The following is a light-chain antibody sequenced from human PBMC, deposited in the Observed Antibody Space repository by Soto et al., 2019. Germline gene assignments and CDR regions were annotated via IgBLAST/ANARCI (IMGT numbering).Light chain of an antibody. CDR3: SSYTSSTTPV. V-gene: IGLV2-14*03. J-gene: IGLJ2*01. CDR1: RSDIGAYGY. CDR2: GVT. Sequence: QSALTQPASVSGSPGQSITISCTGTRSDIGAYGYVSWYQQHPGKAPKLMIYGVTDRPSGVSNRFSGSKSGNTASLTISGLQAEDEADYYCSSYTSSTTPVFGGGTKLTVL.